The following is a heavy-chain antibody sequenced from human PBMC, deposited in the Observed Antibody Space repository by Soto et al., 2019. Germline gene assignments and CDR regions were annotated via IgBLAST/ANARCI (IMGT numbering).Heavy chain of an antibody. Sequence: TSETLSLTCTVSGGSVSSGSYYWSWIRQPPGKGLEWIGYIYYSGSTNYNPSLKSRVTISVDTSKNQFSLKLSSVTAADTAVYYCARAHLYGDYFDYWGQGTLVT. D-gene: IGHD4-17*01. CDR3: ARAHLYGDYFDY. CDR1: GGSVSSGSYY. J-gene: IGHJ4*02. CDR2: IYYSGST. V-gene: IGHV4-61*01.